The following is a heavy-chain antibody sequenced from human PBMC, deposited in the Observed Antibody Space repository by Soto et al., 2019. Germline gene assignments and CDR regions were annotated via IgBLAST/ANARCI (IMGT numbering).Heavy chain of an antibody. J-gene: IGHJ4*02. CDR2: ITVGTGNT. CDR3: AAGDSSGYYGG. Sequence: SVKVSCKASGFIFTSSSVQWVRQARGQRLEWIGWITVGTGNTNYAQKFQERVTITRHMPTSTAYMELSNLTSEDTAVYYCAAGDSSGYYGGWGQGTKVTV. CDR1: GFIFTSSS. D-gene: IGHD3-22*01. V-gene: IGHV1-58*01.